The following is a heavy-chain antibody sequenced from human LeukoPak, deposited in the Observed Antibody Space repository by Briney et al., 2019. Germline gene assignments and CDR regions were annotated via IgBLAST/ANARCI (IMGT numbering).Heavy chain of an antibody. Sequence: GSLRLSCAASGVTFSNYWMSWVRQTPGKGLEWVANIKQDGRERYYVDSVKGRFTISRDNAKNSLYLQMSSLRAEDTAVYYCARKGELERRRSWDCWGQGTLVTVSS. CDR2: IKQDGRER. CDR3: ARKGELERRRSWDC. V-gene: IGHV3-7*03. J-gene: IGHJ4*02. D-gene: IGHD1-1*01. CDR1: GVTFSNYW.